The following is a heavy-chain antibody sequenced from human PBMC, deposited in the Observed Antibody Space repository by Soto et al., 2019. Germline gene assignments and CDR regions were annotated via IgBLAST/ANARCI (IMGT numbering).Heavy chain of an antibody. CDR1: GFTFSSYG. CDR2: IWYDGSNK. Sequence: QVQLGESGGGVVQPGRSLRLSCAASGFTFSSYGMHWVRQAPGKGLEWVAVIWYDGSNKYYADSVKGRFTISRDNSKNTLYLQMNSLRAEETAVYYCARDIGEYYDSSGYYLNYGMDVWGQGTTVTVSS. D-gene: IGHD3-22*01. V-gene: IGHV3-33*01. CDR3: ARDIGEYYDSSGYYLNYGMDV. J-gene: IGHJ6*02.